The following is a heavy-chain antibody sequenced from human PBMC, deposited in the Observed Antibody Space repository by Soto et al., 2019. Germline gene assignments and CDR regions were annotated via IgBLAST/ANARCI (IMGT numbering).Heavy chain of an antibody. CDR1: GGSISSYY. Sequence: SETLSLTCTVPGGSISSYYWIWIRQPPGKGLEWIGYIYYSGSTNYNPSLKSRVTISVDTSKNQFSLKLSSVTAADTAVYYCARGVLRYFDWLGPWGQGTLVTVSS. CDR3: ARGVLRYFDWLGP. D-gene: IGHD3-9*01. J-gene: IGHJ5*02. CDR2: IYYSGST. V-gene: IGHV4-59*01.